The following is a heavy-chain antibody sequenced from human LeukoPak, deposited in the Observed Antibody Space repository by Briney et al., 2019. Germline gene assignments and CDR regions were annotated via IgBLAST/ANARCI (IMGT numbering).Heavy chain of an antibody. CDR1: GFTFSSYA. J-gene: IGHJ4*02. Sequence: GGSLRLSCAASGFTFSSYAMSWVRQAPGKGLEWVSAISGSGGSTYYADSVKGRFTISRDNSKNTLYLQMNSLRAEDTAVYYCAKELLKSYYYGLGAYSFDYWGQGTQVTVSS. D-gene: IGHD3-10*01. CDR2: ISGSGGST. CDR3: AKELLKSYYYGLGAYSFDY. V-gene: IGHV3-23*01.